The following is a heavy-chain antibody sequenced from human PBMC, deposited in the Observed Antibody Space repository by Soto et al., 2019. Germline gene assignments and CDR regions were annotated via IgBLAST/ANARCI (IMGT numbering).Heavy chain of an antibody. CDR2: IIPIFGKT. Sequence: QVQLVQSGAEVKKPGSSVKVSCQASGGTFSTYSIGWVRQAPGQGLEWMGGIIPIFGKTNYAQKLKGRVTITADESTSTAYMELSNLKSEDTAVYYCARAPPYCPGGRCYSGHYYYYYVMDVWGQGTTVTVSS. CDR1: GGTFSTYS. J-gene: IGHJ6*02. D-gene: IGHD2-15*01. V-gene: IGHV1-69*01. CDR3: ARAPPYCPGGRCYSGHYYYYYVMDV.